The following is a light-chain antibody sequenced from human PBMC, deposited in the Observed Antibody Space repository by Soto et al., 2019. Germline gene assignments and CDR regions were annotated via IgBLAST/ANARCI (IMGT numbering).Light chain of an antibody. CDR3: QQYVHWPPGT. V-gene: IGKV3-15*01. Sequence: EIVLTQSPATLSLSPVERATLSCMASQSVSSYLAWHQQKPGQAPRLLIYGVSTRATGVPARFSGSGSGTEFTLTISSLQSEDFAVYYCQQYVHWPPGTFGQGTKVDIK. J-gene: IGKJ1*01. CDR2: GVS. CDR1: QSVSSY.